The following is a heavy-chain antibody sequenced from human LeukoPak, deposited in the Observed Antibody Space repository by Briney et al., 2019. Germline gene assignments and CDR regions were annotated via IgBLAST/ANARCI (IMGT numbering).Heavy chain of an antibody. J-gene: IGHJ4*02. CDR2: IYYSGST. D-gene: IGHD6-13*01. CDR3: ARGGIAAAGTPTADY. V-gene: IGHV4-59*01. Sequence: SETLSLTFTVSGGSISSYYWSWIRQPPGKGLEWIGYIYYSGSTNYNPSLKSRVTISVDTSKNQFSLKLSSVTAADTAVYYCARGGIAAAGTPTADYWGQGTLVTVSS. CDR1: GGSISSYY.